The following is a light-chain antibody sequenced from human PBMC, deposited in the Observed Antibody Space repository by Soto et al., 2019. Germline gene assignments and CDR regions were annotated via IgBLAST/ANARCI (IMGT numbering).Light chain of an antibody. V-gene: IGLV2-23*02. CDR2: EVS. J-gene: IGLJ7*01. Sequence: QSDLTQPASVSGSPGQSITISCTGTSSDVGSYNLVSWYQQHPGKVPKLMIYEVSKRPSGVSNRFSGSKSGNTASLTISGLQAEDEADYYCCSYAGSSTFAVFGGGTQLTVL. CDR1: SSDVGSYNL. CDR3: CSYAGSSTFAV.